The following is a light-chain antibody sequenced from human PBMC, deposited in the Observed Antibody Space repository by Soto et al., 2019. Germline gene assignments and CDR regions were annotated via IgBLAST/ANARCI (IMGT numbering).Light chain of an antibody. Sequence: QSVLTQPPSASGSPGQSVTISCTGTSSDVGAYNYVSWYQQHPGKAPKLMIYEVSKRPSGVPDRFSGSKSGNTASLTVSGLQAVDETEYYCSSYAGSNTYVFGTGTKVTVL. J-gene: IGLJ1*01. CDR3: SSYAGSNTYV. CDR2: EVS. CDR1: SSDVGAYNY. V-gene: IGLV2-8*01.